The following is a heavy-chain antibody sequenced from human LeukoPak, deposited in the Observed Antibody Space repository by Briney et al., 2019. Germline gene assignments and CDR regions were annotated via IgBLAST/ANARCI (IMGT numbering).Heavy chain of an antibody. D-gene: IGHD5-18*01. CDR1: GGSFSGYY. Sequence: SETLSLTCAVYGGSFSGYYLSWIRQPPGKGLEWIGEINHSGSTNYNPSLKNRVTISVDTSKNQFSLKLSSVTAADTAVYYCARDTAMVSFDYWGQGTLVTVSS. V-gene: IGHV4-34*01. CDR3: ARDTAMVSFDY. J-gene: IGHJ4*02. CDR2: INHSGST.